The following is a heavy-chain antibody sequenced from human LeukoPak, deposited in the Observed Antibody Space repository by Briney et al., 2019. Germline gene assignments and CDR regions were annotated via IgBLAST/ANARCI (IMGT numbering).Heavy chain of an antibody. CDR2: FSGSGGRT. D-gene: IGHD2-2*01. Sequence: HPGGSLRLSCAASGFTFSTYAMSWVRQAPGKGLEWVSTFSGSGGRTLYEDPVKGRFVISRDNSKNTLYLQMNSLRAEDTAVYYCAKVTSSYNYFDYWGQGAPVTVSS. V-gene: IGHV3-23*01. J-gene: IGHJ4*02. CDR3: AKVTSSYNYFDY. CDR1: GFTFSTYA.